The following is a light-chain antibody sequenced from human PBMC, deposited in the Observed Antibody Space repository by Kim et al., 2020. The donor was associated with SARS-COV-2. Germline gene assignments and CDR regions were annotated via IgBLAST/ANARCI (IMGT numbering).Light chain of an antibody. Sequence: DIQMTQSPSSLSASVGDRVTITCRTTQSISSHLNWYQQKPGRAPKLLISAASTLQGGVPSRFSGSGSETDFTLTISSLQPEDFATYFCKQSYIPPFTSGPGTKLNI. CDR2: AAS. V-gene: IGKV1-39*01. J-gene: IGKJ3*01. CDR3: KQSYIPPFT. CDR1: QSISSH.